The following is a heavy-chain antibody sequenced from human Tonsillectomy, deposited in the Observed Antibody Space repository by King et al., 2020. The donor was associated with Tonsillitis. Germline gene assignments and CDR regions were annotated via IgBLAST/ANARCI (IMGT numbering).Heavy chain of an antibody. J-gene: IGHJ6*02. D-gene: IGHD3-22*01. Sequence: QLQESGSGLVKPSQTLSLTCAVSGGSISSGGYSWSWIRQPPGKGLEWIGYIYHSGSTYYNPSLKSRVTISVDRSKNQFSLKLSSVTAADTAVYYCARGRANYYDSNTFYGMDVWGQGTTVTVSS. CDR2: IYHSGST. V-gene: IGHV4-30-2*01. CDR3: ARGRANYYDSNTFYGMDV. CDR1: GGSISSGGYS.